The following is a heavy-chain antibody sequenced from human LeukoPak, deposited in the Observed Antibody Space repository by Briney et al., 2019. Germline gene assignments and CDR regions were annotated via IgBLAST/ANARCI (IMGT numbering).Heavy chain of an antibody. Sequence: GGSLRLSCAASGFTFSSYSMNWVRQAPGKGLEWVSSISSSSSYIYYADSVKGRFTISRDNAKNSLYLQMNSLRAEDTAVYYCARVLLQRGGSYFDGMDVWGQGTTVTVSS. D-gene: IGHD1-26*01. CDR2: ISSSSSYI. J-gene: IGHJ6*02. CDR3: ARVLLQRGGSYFDGMDV. V-gene: IGHV3-21*01. CDR1: GFTFSSYS.